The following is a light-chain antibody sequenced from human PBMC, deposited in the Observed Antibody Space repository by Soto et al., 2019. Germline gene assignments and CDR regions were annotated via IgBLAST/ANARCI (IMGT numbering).Light chain of an antibody. V-gene: IGLV1-40*01. CDR3: LSFDSSLSVV. J-gene: IGLJ2*01. CDR1: SSNIGAGYD. Sequence: QSVLTQPPSVSGAPGQRVTISCTGSSSNIGAGYDVHWYQQLPGRAPKLLIYGNTNRPSGVPDRFSGVKSGTSASLAITGLQAEDEADYYCLSFDSSLSVVFGGGTKLTVL. CDR2: GNT.